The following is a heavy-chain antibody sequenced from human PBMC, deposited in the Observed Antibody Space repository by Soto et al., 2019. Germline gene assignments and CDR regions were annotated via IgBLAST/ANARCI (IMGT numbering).Heavy chain of an antibody. V-gene: IGHV1-18*01. CDR3: ARFQNDILTGYYDY. CDR1: GYTFTSYG. D-gene: IGHD3-9*01. Sequence: ASVKVSFKASGYTFTSYGISWVRQAPGQGLEWMGWISAYNGNTNYAQKLQGRVTMTTDTSTSTAYMELRSLRSDDTAVYYCARFQNDILTGYYDYWGQGTLVTVSS. J-gene: IGHJ4*02. CDR2: ISAYNGNT.